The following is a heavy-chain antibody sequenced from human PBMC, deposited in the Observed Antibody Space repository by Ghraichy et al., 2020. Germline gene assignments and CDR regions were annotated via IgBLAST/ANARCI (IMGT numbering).Heavy chain of an antibody. CDR3: AGGSRLKFIDN. D-gene: IGHD2-8*01. CDR1: GGSFSGYY. J-gene: IGHJ4*02. Sequence: SQTLSLTCTVSGGSFSGYYWSWIRQPPGKGLQWIGEIIHSGSTKYNPSLKSRVTISLDTSKNQFSLKLSSVTAPDTAVYYCAGGSRLKFIDNWGQGTLVTVS. CDR2: IIHSGST. V-gene: IGHV4-34*01.